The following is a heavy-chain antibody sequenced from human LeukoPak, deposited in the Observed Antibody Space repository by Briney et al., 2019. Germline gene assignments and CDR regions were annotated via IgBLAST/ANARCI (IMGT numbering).Heavy chain of an antibody. CDR1: GYTFTSYD. CDR2: MNPNSGNT. D-gene: IGHD2-15*01. CDR3: ARGSELGYCSGGSCYGDAFDI. Sequence: ASVKVSCKASGYTFTSYDINWVRQATGQGLEWMGWMNPNSGNTGYAQKFQGRVTITRNTSISTAYMELSSLRSEDTAVYYCARGSELGYCSGGSCYGDAFDIWGQGTMVTVSS. J-gene: IGHJ3*02. V-gene: IGHV1-8*03.